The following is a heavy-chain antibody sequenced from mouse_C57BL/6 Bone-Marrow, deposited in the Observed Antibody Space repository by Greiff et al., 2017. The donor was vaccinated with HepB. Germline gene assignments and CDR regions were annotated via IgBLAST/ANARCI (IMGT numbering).Heavy chain of an antibody. CDR2: INPRNGGT. CDR3: ARGWLPYAMDY. D-gene: IGHD2-3*01. CDR1: GYTFTSYW. J-gene: IGHJ4*01. V-gene: IGHV1-53*01. Sequence: QVQLQQPGTELVKPGASVKLSCKASGYTFTSYWIHWVKQRPGQGLEWLGNINPRNGGTDYSEKFKSKATLTVDKSSSTAYMQLSSLSSEESAAYYCARGWLPYAMDYWGQGTSVTVSA.